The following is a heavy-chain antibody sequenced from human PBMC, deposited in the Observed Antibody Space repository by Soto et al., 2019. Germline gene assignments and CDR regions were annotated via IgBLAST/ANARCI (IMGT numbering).Heavy chain of an antibody. CDR2: IGGSGTNT. V-gene: IGHV3-23*01. CDR3: ARGLFPFREGTYYDSSGYYY. D-gene: IGHD3-22*01. CDR1: GLTFSSYA. Sequence: GGSLRLSCVASGLTFSSYAMSWVRQVPGKGLEWVSLIGGSGTNTYYADSVKGRFTISRDNSKNTLYLQMNSLRAEDTAVYYCARGLFPFREGTYYDSSGYYYWGQGTLVTVSS. J-gene: IGHJ4*02.